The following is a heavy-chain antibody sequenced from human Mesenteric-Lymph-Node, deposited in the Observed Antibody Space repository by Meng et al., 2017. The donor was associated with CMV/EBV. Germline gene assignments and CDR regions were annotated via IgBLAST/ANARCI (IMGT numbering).Heavy chain of an antibody. Sequence: GSLRLSCTVSGGSISSSSYYWGWIRQPPGKGLELIGNIYYSGSTYYNPSLKTRVTISVDTSKNQFSLKLSSVTAADTAVYYCASWYYDFWSDTTLLPSPTDYWGQGTLVTVSS. CDR2: IYYSGST. CDR3: ASWYYDFWSDTTLLPSPTDY. CDR1: GGSISSSSYY. V-gene: IGHV4-39*07. J-gene: IGHJ4*02. D-gene: IGHD3-3*01.